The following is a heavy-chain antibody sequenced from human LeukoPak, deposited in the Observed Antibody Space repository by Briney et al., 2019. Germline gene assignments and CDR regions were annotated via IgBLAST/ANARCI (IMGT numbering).Heavy chain of an antibody. D-gene: IGHD5-24*01. J-gene: IGHJ4*02. Sequence: SQTLSLTCTVFGGSISSDGHYWGWIRQPAGKGLEWIGRMYSSGSPDYNPSLKSRVIISVDTSKNQFSLRLSSVTAADTAVYYCARGRDGWGFDYWGQGTLVTVSS. CDR1: GGSISSDGHY. V-gene: IGHV4-61*02. CDR3: ARGRDGWGFDY. CDR2: MYSSGSP.